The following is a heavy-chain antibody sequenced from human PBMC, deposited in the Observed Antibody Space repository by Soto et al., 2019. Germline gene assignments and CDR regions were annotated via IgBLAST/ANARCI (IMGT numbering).Heavy chain of an antibody. Sequence: EVQLLESGGGLVQPGGSLRLSCAASGFTFSSYAMSWVRQAPGQGLEWVSTISGSGGSTYYADSVKGRFTISRDSSRNTLYLQMNSLRAEDTALYYCAKEGSSSLYYFDCWGQGTLVTVSS. V-gene: IGHV3-23*01. CDR1: GFTFSSYA. CDR2: ISGSGGST. CDR3: AKEGSSSLYYFDC. J-gene: IGHJ4*02. D-gene: IGHD6-6*01.